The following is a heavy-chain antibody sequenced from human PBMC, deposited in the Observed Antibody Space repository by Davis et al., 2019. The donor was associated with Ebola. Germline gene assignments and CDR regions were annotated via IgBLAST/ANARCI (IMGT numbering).Heavy chain of an antibody. D-gene: IGHD5-12*01. Sequence: ASVTVSCKASGYTFTSYGISWVRPAPGQGLEWMGWISAYDGNTNYAQKLQGRVTMTTDTSTSTAYMELRSLRSDDTAVYYCARVWVGYSGYDWLDYWGQGTLVTVSS. V-gene: IGHV1-18*01. CDR2: ISAYDGNT. J-gene: IGHJ4*02. CDR3: ARVWVGYSGYDWLDY. CDR1: GYTFTSYG.